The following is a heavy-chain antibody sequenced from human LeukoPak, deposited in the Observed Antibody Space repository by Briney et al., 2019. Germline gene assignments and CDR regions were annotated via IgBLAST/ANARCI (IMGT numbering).Heavy chain of an antibody. Sequence: HPGGSLRLSCAASGFTVSSNYMTWVRQAPGKGLEWVSIIYSGGSTSYADSVKGRFTISRDNSKNTLYLQMNSLRAEDTAVYYCARDRCGGDCPHYFDYWGQGTLVTISS. CDR3: ARDRCGGDCPHYFDY. CDR2: IYSGGST. CDR1: GFTVSSNY. J-gene: IGHJ4*02. V-gene: IGHV3-53*01. D-gene: IGHD2-21*02.